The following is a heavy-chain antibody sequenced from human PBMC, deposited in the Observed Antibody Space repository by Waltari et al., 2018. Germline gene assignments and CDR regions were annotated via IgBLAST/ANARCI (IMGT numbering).Heavy chain of an antibody. D-gene: IGHD3-22*01. V-gene: IGHV3-53*01. CDR2: MYSGGST. CDR3: ARSLLTMIGGMDV. CDR1: GFTVSSNY. Sequence: EVQLVESGGGLIQPGGSLRLSCAASGFTVSSNYMSWVRQAPGNGLWCVSVMYSGGSTYYADSVKGRFTISRDNSKNTLYLQMNSLRAEDTAVYYCARSLLTMIGGMDVWGQGTTVTVSS. J-gene: IGHJ6*02.